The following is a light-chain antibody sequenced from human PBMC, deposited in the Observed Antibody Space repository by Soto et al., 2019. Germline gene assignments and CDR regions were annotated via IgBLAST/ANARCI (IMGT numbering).Light chain of an antibody. V-gene: IGLV1-47*01. CDR2: RNN. CDR3: AAWDDSLRGPV. Sequence: QSVLTQPPSASGTPGQRVTISCSGSSSNIGSNYIYWYQQLPGTAPKLLIYRNNQRPSGVPDRFSGSKSGTSASLPISGLRSEDEANYYCAAWDDSLRGPVSGGGTKLTVL. CDR1: SSNIGSNY. J-gene: IGLJ2*01.